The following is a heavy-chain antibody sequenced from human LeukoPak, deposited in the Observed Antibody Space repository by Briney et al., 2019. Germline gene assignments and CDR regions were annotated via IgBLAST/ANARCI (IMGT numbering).Heavy chain of an antibody. J-gene: IGHJ4*02. Sequence: QPGGSLRLSCAASGFTFSSYWMHWVRQAPGKGLVWVSRIKSDGSSTSYADSVKGRFTISRDNAKNTLYLQMNSLRAEDTAVYYCARERKYDSNFDYWGQGTLVTVSS. V-gene: IGHV3-74*01. CDR1: GFTFSSYW. CDR2: IKSDGSST. CDR3: ARERKYDSNFDY. D-gene: IGHD1-1*01.